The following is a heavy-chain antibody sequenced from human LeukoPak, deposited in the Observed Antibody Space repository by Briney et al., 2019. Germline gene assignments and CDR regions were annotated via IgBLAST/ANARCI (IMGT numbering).Heavy chain of an antibody. Sequence: SETLSLTCTVSGDSISSYYWSWIRQPPGKGLEWIGYIYYSGSTNYNPSLKSRVTISVDTSKDQFSLKLSSVTAADTAVYYCGGGYSYGYVDYWGQGTLVTVSS. D-gene: IGHD5-18*01. V-gene: IGHV4-59*01. CDR3: GGGYSYGYVDY. J-gene: IGHJ4*02. CDR1: GDSISSYY. CDR2: IYYSGST.